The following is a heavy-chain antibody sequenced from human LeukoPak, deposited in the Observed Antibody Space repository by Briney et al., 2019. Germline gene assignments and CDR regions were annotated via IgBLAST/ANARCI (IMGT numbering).Heavy chain of an antibody. CDR2: ISAYNGNT. J-gene: IGHJ4*02. CDR1: GYTFTSYG. Sequence: GASVKVSCKASGYTFTSYGISWVRQAPGQGLEWMGWISAYNGNTNYAQKLQGRVTMTTDTSTSTAYMELRSLRSDDTAAYYCTRVAVAVNYFDYWGQGTLVTVSS. CDR3: TRVAVAVNYFDY. V-gene: IGHV1-18*01. D-gene: IGHD6-19*01.